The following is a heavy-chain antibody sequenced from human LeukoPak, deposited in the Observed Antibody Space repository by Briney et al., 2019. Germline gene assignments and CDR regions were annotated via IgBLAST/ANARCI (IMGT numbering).Heavy chain of an antibody. CDR2: IGGSSTSI. J-gene: IGHJ3*02. Sequence: GGSLRLSCAASGFTFSSYSMNRVRQAPGKGLEWVSSIGGSSTSIYYADSVKGRFTISRDNAKNSLYLQMNSLRAEDTAVYYCARDRTIDCTNGVCYSRGAFDIWGQGTMVTVSS. D-gene: IGHD2-8*01. CDR3: ARDRTIDCTNGVCYSRGAFDI. V-gene: IGHV3-21*01. CDR1: GFTFSSYS.